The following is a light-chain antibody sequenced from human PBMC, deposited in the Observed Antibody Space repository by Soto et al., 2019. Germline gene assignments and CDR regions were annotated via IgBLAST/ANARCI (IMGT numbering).Light chain of an antibody. Sequence: QSALTQPASVSGSPGQSITISCTGTSSDIGDYDYVSGYQQRPGRAPKLMIYEVRYRPSGVSNRFSGSKSGNTASLTISGLQAEDEADYYCCSYTRSSNHYFFGSGTKLTVL. CDR1: SSDIGDYDY. J-gene: IGLJ1*01. CDR3: CSYTRSSNHYF. V-gene: IGLV2-14*01. CDR2: EVR.